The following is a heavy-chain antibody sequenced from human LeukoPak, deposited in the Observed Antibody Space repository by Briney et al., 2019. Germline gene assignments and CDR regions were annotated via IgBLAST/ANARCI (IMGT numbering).Heavy chain of an antibody. CDR1: GASVSSGSYY. CDR3: ASFDRGYYYAMDV. V-gene: IGHV4-61*01. D-gene: IGHD3-22*01. Sequence: SETLSLTCNVSGASVSSGSYYWSWIRQPPGKELEWIGYIYYSGSTNYNPSLKSRVTISVDTSKNQFSLQLSSVTAADTAVYYCASFDRGYYYAMDVWGQGTTVTVSS. J-gene: IGHJ6*02. CDR2: IYYSGST.